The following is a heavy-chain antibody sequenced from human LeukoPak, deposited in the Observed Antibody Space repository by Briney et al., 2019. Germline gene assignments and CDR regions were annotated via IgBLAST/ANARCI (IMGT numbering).Heavy chain of an antibody. J-gene: IGHJ4*02. D-gene: IGHD3-9*01. CDR2: INPSGGST. CDR3: ARGPLRYFDWLLYHFDY. Sequence: ASVKVSCKASGYTFTGYYMHWVRQAPGQGLEWMGIINPSGGSTSHAQKFQGRVTMTRDTSTSTVYMELSSLRSEDTAVYYCARGPLRYFDWLLYHFDYWGQGTLVTVSS. CDR1: GYTFTGYY. V-gene: IGHV1-46*01.